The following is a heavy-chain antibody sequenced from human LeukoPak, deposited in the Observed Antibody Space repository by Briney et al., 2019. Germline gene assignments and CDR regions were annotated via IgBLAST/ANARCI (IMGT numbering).Heavy chain of an antibody. CDR2: ISSSGNAI. Sequence: GGSLRLSCAASGFTVSSNYMSWVRQAPGKGLEWVSYISSSGNAIYYADSVEGRFTISRDNAKNSLYLQMNSLRAEDTAIYYCAGSSFSSGWYEPYYFDSWGQGTLVTVSS. CDR3: AGSSFSSGWYEPYYFDS. D-gene: IGHD6-19*01. CDR1: GFTVSSNY. V-gene: IGHV3-11*04. J-gene: IGHJ4*02.